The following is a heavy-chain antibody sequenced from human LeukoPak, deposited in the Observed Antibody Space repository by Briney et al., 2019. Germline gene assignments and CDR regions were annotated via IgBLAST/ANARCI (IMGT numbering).Heavy chain of an antibody. J-gene: IGHJ6*02. CDR3: VEDRYYYYGMDV. CDR1: GYTFTGYY. CDR2: INPNSGGT. Sequence: EASVKVSCKASGYTFTGYYMHWVRQAPGQGLEWMGWINPNSGGTNHAQKFQGRVTMTRDTSISTAYMEPSRLRSDDTAVYYCVEDRYYYYGMDVWGQGTTVTVSS. V-gene: IGHV1-2*02.